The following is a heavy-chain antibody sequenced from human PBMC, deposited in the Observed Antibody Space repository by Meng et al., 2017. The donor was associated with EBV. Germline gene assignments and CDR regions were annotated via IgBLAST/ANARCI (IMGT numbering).Heavy chain of an antibody. V-gene: IGHV2-5*02. CDR3: AHSRVGATEFDY. Sequence: QITLKEACPTLVKPTQTLTLTWTFSGFSLSPRGVGVGWIRQPPGKALEWLALIYWDDDKRYSPSLKSRLTTTKDTSKNQVVLTMTNMDPVDTATYYCAHSRVGATEFDYWGQGTLVTVSS. J-gene: IGHJ4*02. D-gene: IGHD1-26*01. CDR2: IYWDDDK. CDR1: GFSLSPRGVG.